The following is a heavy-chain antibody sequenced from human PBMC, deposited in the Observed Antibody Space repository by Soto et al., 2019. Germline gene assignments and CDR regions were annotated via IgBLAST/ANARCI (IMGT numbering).Heavy chain of an antibody. V-gene: IGHV4-39*01. CDR2: IYYSGST. CDR1: GGSISSSSFY. Sequence: QLQLQESGPGLVKPSETLSLTCTVSGGSISSSSFYWGWIRQPPGKGLEWIGSIYYSGSTYYNPSLKSRVTISVDTSKNQFSLKLSSVTAADTAVYYCARTENRWFGELHFDYWGQGTLVTVSS. J-gene: IGHJ4*02. CDR3: ARTENRWFGELHFDY. D-gene: IGHD3-10*01.